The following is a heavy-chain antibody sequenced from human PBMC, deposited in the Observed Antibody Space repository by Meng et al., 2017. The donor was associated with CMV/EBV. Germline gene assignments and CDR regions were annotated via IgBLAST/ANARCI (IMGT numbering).Heavy chain of an antibody. V-gene: IGHV3-53*01. J-gene: IGHJ4*02. CDR1: GFTVSSNY. D-gene: IGHD4-23*01. CDR2: IYSGGST. CDR3: ARDGYGGAFDY. Sequence: GGSLRLSCAASGFTVSSNYMSWVRQAPGKGLEWVSVIYSGGSTYYADSVKGRFTISRDNAKNSLYLQMKSLRAEDTALYYCARDGYGGAFDYWGQGTLVTVSS.